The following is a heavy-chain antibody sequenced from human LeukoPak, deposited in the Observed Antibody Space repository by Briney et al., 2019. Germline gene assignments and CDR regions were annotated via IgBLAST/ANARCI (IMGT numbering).Heavy chain of an antibody. CDR3: ARGFGSGSYFVY. V-gene: IGHV4-34*01. D-gene: IGHD3-10*01. CDR1: GGSSSGYY. CDR2: INQSGST. J-gene: IGHJ4*02. Sequence: SETLSLTCAIYGGSSSGYYWSWIRQPPGKGLEWIGEINQSGSTNYDPSLKSRVTISIDTPKNQISLKLRSVTAADTAVYYCARGFGSGSYFVYWGQGTLVTVSS.